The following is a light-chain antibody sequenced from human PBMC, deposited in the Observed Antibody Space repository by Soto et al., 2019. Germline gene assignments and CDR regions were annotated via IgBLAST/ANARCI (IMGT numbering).Light chain of an antibody. Sequence: EIVMTQSPGTLSLSPGEGATLSCRASQSISRLYLSWYQKKAGQAPRLLIYDASSRPTDIPARFSGSGSGTDFNLTISRLETEDFALYECQQRSNWPITFGQGTRLEIK. CDR1: QSISRLY. CDR3: QQRSNWPIT. CDR2: DAS. V-gene: IGKV3D-20*02. J-gene: IGKJ5*01.